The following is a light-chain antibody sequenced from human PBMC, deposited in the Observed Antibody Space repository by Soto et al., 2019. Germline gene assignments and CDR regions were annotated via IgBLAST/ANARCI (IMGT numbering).Light chain of an antibody. V-gene: IGKV1-5*01. Sequence: DIQMTQSPSTLSASIGDRVSITCRASQSISKWLAWHQQKPGKAPKLLIYDASTLQRGVPSRFSGSGSGTEFTLTISNLQPDDFAVYYCQQCFSLPPTFGHGTKVDI. CDR1: QSISKW. J-gene: IGKJ1*01. CDR3: QQCFSLPPT. CDR2: DAS.